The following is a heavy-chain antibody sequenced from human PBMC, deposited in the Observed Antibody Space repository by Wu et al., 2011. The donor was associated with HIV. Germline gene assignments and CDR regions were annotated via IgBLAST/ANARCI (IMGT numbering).Heavy chain of an antibody. J-gene: IGHJ3*02. CDR1: GYRFTDYY. CDR3: AREVDIVAIEAFDI. CDR2: LDPEDGET. Sequence: DVQLVQSGAVVKKPGTTVKISCNVSGYRFTDYYIHWVQQAPEKGFEWVGLLDPEDGETRYSEKFQGRVTMVADTSLDTAYMQLTSLRSEDTAVYYCAREVDIVAIEAFDIWGQGTMVTVSS. V-gene: IGHV1-69-2*01. D-gene: IGHD5-12*01.